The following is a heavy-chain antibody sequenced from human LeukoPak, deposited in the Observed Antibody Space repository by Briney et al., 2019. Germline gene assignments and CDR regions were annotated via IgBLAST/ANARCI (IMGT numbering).Heavy chain of an antibody. CDR2: ISSSSSYI. CDR3: ARDHSSGWPPFDY. D-gene: IGHD6-19*01. J-gene: IGHJ4*02. V-gene: IGHV3-21*01. CDR1: GFTFSSYS. Sequence: GGSLRLSCAASGFTFSSYSMNWVRQAPGKGLEWVSSISSSSSYIYYADSVKGRFTISRDNAKNSLYLQMNSLRAEDTAVYYCARDHSSGWPPFDYWGQGTLVTVSS.